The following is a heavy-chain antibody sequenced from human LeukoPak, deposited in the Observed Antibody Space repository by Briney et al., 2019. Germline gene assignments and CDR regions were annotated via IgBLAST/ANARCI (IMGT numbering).Heavy chain of an antibody. D-gene: IGHD2-2*01. CDR3: ALSCSSTSCYGPIDAFDI. V-gene: IGHV1-18*01. CDR1: GYTFTSYG. J-gene: IGHJ3*02. CDR2: ISAYNGNT. Sequence: ASVKVSCKASGYTFTSYGISWVRQAPGQGLEWMRWISAYNGNTNYAQKLQGRVTMTTDTSTSTAYMELRSLRSDDTAVYYCALSCSSTSCYGPIDAFDIWGQGTMVTASS.